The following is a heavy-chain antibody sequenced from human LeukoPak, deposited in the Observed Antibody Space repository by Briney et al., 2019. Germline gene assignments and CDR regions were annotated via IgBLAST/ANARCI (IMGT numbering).Heavy chain of an antibody. V-gene: IGHV1-46*01. CDR2: INPSGGST. CDR1: GYTFTSYY. CDR3: ARAAYYDFWSGYYGEYYYYMDV. Sequence: ASVKVSCKASGYTFTSYYMHWVRQAPGQGLEWMGIINPSGGSTSYAQKFQGRVTMTRDMSTSTVYMELSSLRSEDTAVYYCARAAYYDFWSGYYGEYYYYMDVWGKGTTVTVSS. J-gene: IGHJ6*03. D-gene: IGHD3-3*01.